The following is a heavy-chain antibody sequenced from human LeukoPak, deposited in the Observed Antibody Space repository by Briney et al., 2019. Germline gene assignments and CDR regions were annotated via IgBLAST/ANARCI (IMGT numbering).Heavy chain of an antibody. CDR1: GFTFSDYY. CDR3: ATWGSIAVAGHHY. Sequence: PGGSLRLSCAAYGFTFSDYYMSWIRQAPGKGLEWVSYISSSGSTIYYADSVKGRFTISRDNAKNSLYLQMNSLRAEDTAVYYCATWGSIAVAGHHYWGQGTLVTVSS. V-gene: IGHV3-11*04. J-gene: IGHJ4*02. D-gene: IGHD6-19*01. CDR2: ISSSGSTI.